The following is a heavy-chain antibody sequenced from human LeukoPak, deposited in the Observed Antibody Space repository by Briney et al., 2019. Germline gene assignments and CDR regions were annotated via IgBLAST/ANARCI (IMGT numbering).Heavy chain of an antibody. J-gene: IGHJ4*02. D-gene: IGHD3-22*01. CDR3: ARVYYDSSGYYSLDY. V-gene: IGHV1-46*01. Sequence: GASVKFSCKASGYTFTSYYMHWVRQAPGQGLEWIGIINPSGGSTSYAQKFQGRVTMTRDTSTSTVYMELSSLRSEDTAVYYCARVYYDSSGYYSLDYWGQGTLVTVSS. CDR2: INPSGGST. CDR1: GYTFTSYY.